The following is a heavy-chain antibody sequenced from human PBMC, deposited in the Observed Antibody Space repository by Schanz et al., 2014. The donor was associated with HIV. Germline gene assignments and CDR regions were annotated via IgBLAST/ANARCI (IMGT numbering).Heavy chain of an antibody. V-gene: IGHV3-30*03. CDR3: ARQGLRFSFWLDY. Sequence: QVKLVESGGGVVQPRRSLRLSCAASGFTFSNYGMHWVRQAPGKGLEWVAVISYDGRNKYYADSVRGRLTISRDNSKNTLYLQMNNLRAEDTAVYGCARQGLRFSFWLDYWGQGTPVTVS. CDR2: ISYDGRNK. J-gene: IGHJ4*02. D-gene: IGHD4-17*01. CDR1: GFTFSNYG.